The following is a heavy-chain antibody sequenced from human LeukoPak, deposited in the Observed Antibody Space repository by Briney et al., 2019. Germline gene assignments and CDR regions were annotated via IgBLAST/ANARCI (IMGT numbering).Heavy chain of an antibody. Sequence: GGSLRLSCAASGFTFSNYGFHWVRQAPGKGLEWVAIITYDGSNKYYVDSVKGRFTISRDNSKNTLYLQMNSLRPEDTAVYYCAKDLGEVRYAFDIWGQGTMVTVSS. CDR3: AKDLGEVRYAFDI. CDR2: ITYDGSNK. V-gene: IGHV3-30*18. CDR1: GFTFSNYG. J-gene: IGHJ3*02. D-gene: IGHD3-16*01.